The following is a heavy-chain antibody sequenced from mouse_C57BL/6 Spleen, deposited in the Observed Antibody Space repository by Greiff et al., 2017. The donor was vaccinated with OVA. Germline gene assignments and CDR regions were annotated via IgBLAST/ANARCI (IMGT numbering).Heavy chain of an antibody. CDR2: IDPSDSET. Sequence: QVQLQQPGAELVRPGSSVKLSCKASGYTFTSYWMHWVKQRPIQGLEWIGNIDPSDSETHYNQKFKDKATLTVDKSSSTAYMQLSSLTSEDPAVYYCARWDDYDVGFDYWGQGTTLTVSS. CDR1: GYTFTSYW. D-gene: IGHD2-4*01. CDR3: ARWDDYDVGFDY. J-gene: IGHJ2*01. V-gene: IGHV1-52*01.